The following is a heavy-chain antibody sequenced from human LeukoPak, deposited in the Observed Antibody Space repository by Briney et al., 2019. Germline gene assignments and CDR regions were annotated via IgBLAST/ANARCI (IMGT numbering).Heavy chain of an antibody. CDR2: ISGSGGST. CDR1: GFTFSSYA. V-gene: IGHV3-23*01. D-gene: IGHD3-3*01. J-gene: IGHJ4*02. Sequence: GGSLRLSCAASGFTFSSYAMSWVRQAPGKGLEWVSAISGSGGSTYYADSVKGRFTISRDNAKNSLYLQMNSLRAEDTAVYYCARDHGMGDYDFWSGYSNYWGQGTLVTVSS. CDR3: ARDHGMGDYDFWSGYSNY.